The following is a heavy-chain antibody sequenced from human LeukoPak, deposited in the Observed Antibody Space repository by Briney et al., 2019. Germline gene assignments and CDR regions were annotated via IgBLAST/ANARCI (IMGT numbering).Heavy chain of an antibody. CDR3: ARAGSLLARSFDY. CDR2: IYTSGST. D-gene: IGHD1-26*01. J-gene: IGHJ4*02. Sequence: PSETLSLTCTVVSGDSISSYYWSWIRQPAGKGLEWIGRIYTSGSTNYNPSLKSRVTISVDTSKNQFSLKLSSVTAADTAVYYCARAGSLLARSFDYWGQGTLVTVSS. V-gene: IGHV4-4*07. CDR1: GDSISSYY.